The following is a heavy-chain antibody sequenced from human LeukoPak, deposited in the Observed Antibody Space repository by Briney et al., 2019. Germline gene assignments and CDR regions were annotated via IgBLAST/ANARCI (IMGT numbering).Heavy chain of an antibody. CDR1: GYTFTAHY. J-gene: IGHJ5*02. Sequence: APVKVSCKASGYTFTAHYVHWVRQAPGQGLEWMGWINANSGDTKYADRFQGRVTMTRDTSISTAYTELSRPTFDDTAVYYCGRGSYWFDRWGQGTLVTVSS. CDR3: GRGSYWFDR. D-gene: IGHD3-16*01. V-gene: IGHV1-2*02. CDR2: INANSGDT.